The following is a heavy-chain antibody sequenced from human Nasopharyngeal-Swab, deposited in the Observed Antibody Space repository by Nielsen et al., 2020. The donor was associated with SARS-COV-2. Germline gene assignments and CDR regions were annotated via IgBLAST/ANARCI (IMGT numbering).Heavy chain of an antibody. CDR1: GGSISSYY. V-gene: IGHV3-53*01. D-gene: IGHD2-15*01. J-gene: IGHJ6*02. CDR3: ARDYCSGGSCYRWHYYGMDV. Sequence: ETLSLTCTVSGGSISSYYMSWVRQAPGKGLEWVSVIYSGGSTYYADSVKGRFTISRDNSKNTLYLQMNSLRAEDTAVYYCARDYCSGGSCYRWHYYGMDVWGQGTTVTVSS. CDR2: IYSGGST.